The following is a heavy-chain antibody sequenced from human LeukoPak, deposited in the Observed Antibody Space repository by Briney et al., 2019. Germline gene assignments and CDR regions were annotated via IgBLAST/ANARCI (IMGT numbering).Heavy chain of an antibody. J-gene: IGHJ5*02. CDR2: ISGSGGST. D-gene: IGHD2-2*02. Sequence: PGGSLRLSCAASGFTFSSYAMSWVRQAPGKGLEWVSAISGSGGSTYYADSVKGRFTISRDNSKNTLYLQMNSLRAEDTAVYYCAKDRNYCSSTSCYRPDWFDPWGQGTLVTVSS. CDR3: AKDRNYCSSTSCYRPDWFDP. CDR1: GFTFSSYA. V-gene: IGHV3-23*01.